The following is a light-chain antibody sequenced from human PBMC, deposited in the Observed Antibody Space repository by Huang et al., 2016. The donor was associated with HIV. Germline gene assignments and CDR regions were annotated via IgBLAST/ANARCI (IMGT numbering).Light chain of an antibody. V-gene: IGKV1-39*01. J-gene: IGKJ1*01. CDR3: QQSYSTPWT. Sequence: DIQMTQSPSSLSASVGDRVTITCRASQSISSYLNWYQQKLGKAPKLLINAASSLQSVVPSRFSGSGSGRDFTLTISSLQPEDFATYYCQQSYSTPWTFGQGTKVEIK. CDR2: AAS. CDR1: QSISSY.